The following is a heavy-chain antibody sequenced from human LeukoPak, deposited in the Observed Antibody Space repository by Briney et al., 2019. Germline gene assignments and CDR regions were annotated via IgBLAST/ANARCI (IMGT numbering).Heavy chain of an antibody. CDR2: IYSGGST. CDR3: ARVNTNYFDY. CDR1: GFTVGSNY. J-gene: IGHJ4*02. Sequence: GGSLRLSCAASGFTVGSNYMSWVRQAPGKGLEWVSVIYSGGSTYYADSVKGRFTISRDNSKNTLYLQMNSLRAEDTAVYYCARVNTNYFDYWAREPWSPSPQ. V-gene: IGHV3-53*01. D-gene: IGHD2/OR15-2a*01.